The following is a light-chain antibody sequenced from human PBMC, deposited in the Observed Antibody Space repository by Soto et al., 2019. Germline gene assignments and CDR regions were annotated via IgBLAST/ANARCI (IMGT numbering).Light chain of an antibody. J-gene: IGLJ1*01. CDR2: EVS. Sequence: QSVLTQPASVSGTPGQSITISCTGSNSDVGIYDFVSWYQHHPGRAPKLIVSEVSHRPSGVSNRFSGSKSGNTASLTISGLQAEDEADYYCCSYAGSSTYVFGTGTKLTVL. CDR3: CSYAGSSTYV. CDR1: NSDVGIYDF. V-gene: IGLV2-23*02.